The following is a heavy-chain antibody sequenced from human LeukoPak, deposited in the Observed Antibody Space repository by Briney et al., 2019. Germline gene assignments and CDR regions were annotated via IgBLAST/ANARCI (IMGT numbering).Heavy chain of an antibody. V-gene: IGHV1-24*01. CDR3: ARDPGGYSYGYPDY. CDR1: GYTLTELS. Sequence: ASVKVSCKVSGYTLTELSMHWVRQAPGKGLEWMGGFDPEDGETIYPQKFQGRVTMTEDTSTDTAYMYLSSLRSEDTAVYYCARDPGGYSYGYPDYWGQGTLVTVSS. J-gene: IGHJ4*02. CDR2: FDPEDGET. D-gene: IGHD5-18*01.